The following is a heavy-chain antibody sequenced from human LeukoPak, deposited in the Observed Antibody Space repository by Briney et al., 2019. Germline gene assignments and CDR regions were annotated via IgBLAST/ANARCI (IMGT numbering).Heavy chain of an antibody. CDR3: ARDAAGYDLGVDY. Sequence: GASVKVSGKASGYTFSGYYMHWVRQAPGQGLEWMGWINPSSGGTNYAQKFQGRVTMTRDTSISTAYMELSRLRSDDTAVYYCARDAAGYDLGVDYWGQGTLVTVSS. CDR1: GYTFSGYY. V-gene: IGHV1-2*02. CDR2: INPSSGGT. D-gene: IGHD5-12*01. J-gene: IGHJ4*02.